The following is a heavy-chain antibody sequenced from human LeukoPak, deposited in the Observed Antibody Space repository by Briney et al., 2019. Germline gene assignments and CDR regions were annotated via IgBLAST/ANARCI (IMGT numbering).Heavy chain of an antibody. CDR1: GGSFSGYY. D-gene: IGHD3-10*01. V-gene: IGHV4-34*01. CDR2: INHSGST. CDR3: ARVGFIISSPINWSAP. J-gene: IGHJ5*02. Sequence: SETLSLTCAVYGGSFSGYYWSWIRQPPGKGLEWIGEINHSGSTNYNPSLKSRVTISVDTSKNQFSLKLSSVTAADTAVYYCARVGFIISSPINWSAPGGQGTLVPVSS.